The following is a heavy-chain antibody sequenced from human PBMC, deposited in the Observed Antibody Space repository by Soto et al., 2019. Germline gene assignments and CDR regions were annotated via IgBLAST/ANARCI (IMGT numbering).Heavy chain of an antibody. V-gene: IGHV3-7*01. CDR2: INQDGSEK. J-gene: IGHJ4*01. CDR3: ARAAYSNGWIYDY. Sequence: GGSLRLSCAASGFTFSSYWMSWVRQAPGKGLEWVANINQDGSEKYYVDSVKGRFTLSRDNAKNSLQLQMNSLRAEDTAIYFCARAAYSNGWIYDYWGQGTLVTVSS. D-gene: IGHD6-19*01. CDR1: GFTFSSYW.